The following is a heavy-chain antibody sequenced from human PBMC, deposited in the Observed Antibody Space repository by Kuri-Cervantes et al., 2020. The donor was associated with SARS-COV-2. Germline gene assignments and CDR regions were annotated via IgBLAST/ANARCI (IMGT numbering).Heavy chain of an antibody. V-gene: IGHV3-30-3*01. CDR3: ARGDALYYYMDV. CDR1: GFTFSSYA. Sequence: GESLKISCAASGFTFSSYAMHWVRQAPGKGLEWVAVISYDGSNKYYADSVKGRFTISRDNSKDTLYLQMNSLRAEDTAVYYCARGDALYYYMDVWGKGTTVTVSS. CDR2: ISYDGSNK. J-gene: IGHJ6*03.